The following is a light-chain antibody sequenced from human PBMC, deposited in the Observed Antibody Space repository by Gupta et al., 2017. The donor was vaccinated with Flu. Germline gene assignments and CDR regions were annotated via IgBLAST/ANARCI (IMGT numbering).Light chain of an antibody. J-gene: IGKJ4*02. V-gene: IGKV2D-29*01. CDR3: NYSTTFRT. Sequence: DIVMTQTLLSLSVTPGQAASISCRSSQSLMHSDGMTYFFWYVQKPGQPPQLLIYEVSKRFYGVPDRFSGSGSGTDFTLKSSRGEAEDVGIYYGNYSTTFRTFGEGTKVEVK. CDR2: EVS. CDR1: QSLMHSDGMTY.